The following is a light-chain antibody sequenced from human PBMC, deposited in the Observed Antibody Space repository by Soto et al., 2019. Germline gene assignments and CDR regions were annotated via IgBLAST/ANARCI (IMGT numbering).Light chain of an antibody. CDR1: QSVSSY. CDR3: QQRSNWPPVT. CDR2: DAS. J-gene: IGKJ2*01. Sequence: EIVLTQSPATLSLSPGERATLSCRASQSVSSYLAWYQQKPGQAPRLLIYDASNRATGIPARFSGSGSRTDFTLTISSLEPEDFAVYYCQQRSNWPPVTFGHGTELEMK. V-gene: IGKV3-11*01.